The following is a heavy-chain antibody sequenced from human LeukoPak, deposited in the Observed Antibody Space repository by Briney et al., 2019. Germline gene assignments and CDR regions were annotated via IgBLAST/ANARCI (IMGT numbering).Heavy chain of an antibody. Sequence: ASVTVSCKASGYTFTGYYMHWVRQAPGQGLEWMGWINPNSGGTNYAQKFQGRVTMTRDTSISTAYMELSRLRPDDTAVYYCARDASGTYDHWGQGTLVTVSS. CDR3: ARDASGTYDH. V-gene: IGHV1-2*02. CDR2: INPNSGGT. J-gene: IGHJ4*02. D-gene: IGHD5-12*01. CDR1: GYTFTGYY.